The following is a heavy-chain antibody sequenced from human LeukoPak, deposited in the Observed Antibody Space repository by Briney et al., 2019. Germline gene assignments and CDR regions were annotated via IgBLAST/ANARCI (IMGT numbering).Heavy chain of an antibody. CDR2: IRYDGYKK. J-gene: IGHJ4*02. CDR3: ARNAHSFDSSGYYFHF. Sequence: PGGSLRLSCAASGFTLSEFGMLWVRQAPGKGLEWITFIRYDGYKKHYIDSVKGRFTTSRDNSKNTVSLQMSSLRVEDTAVYYCARNAHSFDSSGYYFHFWGQGTRVTVSS. V-gene: IGHV3-30*02. D-gene: IGHD3-22*01. CDR1: GFTLSEFG.